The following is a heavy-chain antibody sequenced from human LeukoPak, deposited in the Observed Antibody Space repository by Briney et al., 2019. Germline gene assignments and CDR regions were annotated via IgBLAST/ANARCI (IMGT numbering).Heavy chain of an antibody. J-gene: IGHJ4*02. D-gene: IGHD2-8*02. CDR3: AKVMDSLGYCTGGVCYRAIDF. Sequence: GGSLRLSCAASGFTFSSCAMSWVRQAPGKGLEWVSAISGSGGSTYYADSVKGRFTIARDNSKNTLYLQMNSLRAEDTAVYYCAKVMDSLGYCTGGVCYRAIDFWGQGTLVTVSS. CDR1: GFTFSSCA. V-gene: IGHV3-23*01. CDR2: ISGSGGST.